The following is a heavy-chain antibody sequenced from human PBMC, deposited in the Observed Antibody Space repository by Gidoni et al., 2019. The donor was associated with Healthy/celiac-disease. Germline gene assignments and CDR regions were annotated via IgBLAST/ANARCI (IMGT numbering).Heavy chain of an antibody. CDR3: ARVRGARSVVPPFDY. J-gene: IGHJ4*02. D-gene: IGHD2-15*01. Sequence: QVQLVQSGAEVKKPGSAVKVSCKASGGTVSSYTISWVRQAPGQGLEWMGRIIPILGLATYAQKFQGRVPIPADKSTRTAYMELSSLRSEDTAVYYCARVRGARSVVPPFDYWGQGTLVTVSS. CDR2: IIPILGLA. CDR1: GGTVSSYT. V-gene: IGHV1-69*02.